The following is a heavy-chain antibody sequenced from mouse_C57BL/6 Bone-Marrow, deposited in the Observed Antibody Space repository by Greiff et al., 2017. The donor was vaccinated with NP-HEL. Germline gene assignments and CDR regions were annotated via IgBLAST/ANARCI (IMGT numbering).Heavy chain of an antibody. CDR3: ARSEVPYDYEFWFAY. Sequence: QVQLKESDAELVKPGASVKISCKVSGYTFTDHTIHWMKQRPEQGLEWIGYIYPRDGSTKYNEKLKGKATLTADKSSSTAYMQLNSLTSEDSSVYFCARSEVPYDYEFWFAYWGQGTLVTVSA. CDR2: IYPRDGST. J-gene: IGHJ3*01. D-gene: IGHD2-4*01. CDR1: GYTFTDHT. V-gene: IGHV1-78*01.